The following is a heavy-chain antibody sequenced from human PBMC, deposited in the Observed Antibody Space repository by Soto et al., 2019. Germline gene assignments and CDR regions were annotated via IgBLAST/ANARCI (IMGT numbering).Heavy chain of an antibody. CDR3: ARAPKVSGSSQTRPDF. J-gene: IGHJ4*02. CDR1: DGSISSGYY. CDR2: ISQSGNT. Sequence: CETLSDTCAVADGSISSGYYWRWISQPPGKGLEWIGEISQSGNTNYSPSVKSRVSIPIDTSKKQFSLNLASVSAADTAVYYCARAPKVSGSSQTRPDFWGQGTLVTVSS. V-gene: IGHV4-34*01. D-gene: IGHD6-6*01.